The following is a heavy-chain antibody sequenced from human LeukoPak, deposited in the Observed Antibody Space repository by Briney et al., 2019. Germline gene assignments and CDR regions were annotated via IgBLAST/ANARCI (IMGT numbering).Heavy chain of an antibody. CDR3: ARVSLGGSYYSPGYYFDY. CDR2: IYYSGST. CDR1: GGSISSGGYY. D-gene: IGHD1-26*01. V-gene: IGHV4-30-4*02. J-gene: IGHJ4*02. Sequence: PSETLSLTCTVSGGSISSGGYYWSWIRQHPGKGLEWIGYIYYSGSTYYNPSLKSRVTISVDTSKNQFSLKLSSVTAADTAVYYCARVSLGGSYYSPGYYFDYWGQGALVTVSS.